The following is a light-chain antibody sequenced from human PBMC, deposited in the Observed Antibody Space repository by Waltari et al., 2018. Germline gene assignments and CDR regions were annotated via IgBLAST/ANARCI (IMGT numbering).Light chain of an antibody. CDR2: AAS. J-gene: IGKJ2*01. CDR3: LQHNSLPYT. V-gene: IGKV1-17*01. Sequence: DIQMHQSPSSLSASAGDRVTITCRASQAIATYLNWFQQKPGEAPKRLIYAASSLESGVPSRFSGSGSGTDFTLTISSLQPEDYATYYCLQHNSLPYTFGQGTKVEIK. CDR1: QAIATY.